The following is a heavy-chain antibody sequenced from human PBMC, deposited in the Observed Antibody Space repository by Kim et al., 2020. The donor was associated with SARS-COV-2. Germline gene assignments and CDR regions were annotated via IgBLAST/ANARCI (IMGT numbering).Heavy chain of an antibody. V-gene: IGHV4-59*01. D-gene: IGHD6-13*01. CDR1: GGSISSYY. CDR2: IYYSGST. Sequence: SETLSLTCTVSGGSISSYYWSWIRQPPGKGLEWIGYIYYSGSTNYNPSLKSRVTISVDTSKNQFSLKLSSVTAADTAVYYCAGYYSSSWYDYNWFDPWGQGTLVTVSS. CDR3: AGYYSSSWYDYNWFDP. J-gene: IGHJ5*02.